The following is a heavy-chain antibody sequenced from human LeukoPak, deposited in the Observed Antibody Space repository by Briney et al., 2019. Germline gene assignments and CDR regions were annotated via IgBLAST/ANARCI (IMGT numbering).Heavy chain of an antibody. CDR1: GYTFTGYY. D-gene: IGHD3-9*01. Sequence: ASVKVSCKASGYTFTGYYMHRVRQAPGQELEWMGWINPNSGGTNYAQKFQGRVTMTRDTSISTAYMELSRLRSDDTAVYYCARKLRYFDWLRRFDWFDPWGQGTLVTVSS. V-gene: IGHV1-2*02. CDR2: INPNSGGT. CDR3: ARKLRYFDWLRRFDWFDP. J-gene: IGHJ5*02.